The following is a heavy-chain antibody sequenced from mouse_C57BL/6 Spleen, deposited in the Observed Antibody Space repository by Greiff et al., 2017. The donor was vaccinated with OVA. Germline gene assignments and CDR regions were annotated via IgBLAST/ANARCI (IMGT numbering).Heavy chain of an antibody. J-gene: IGHJ4*01. V-gene: IGHV1-64*01. Sequence: QVQLQQPGAELVKPGASVKLSCKASGYTFTSYWMHWVKQRPGQGLEWIGMIHPNSGSTNYNEKFKSKATLTVDKSSSTAYMQLSSLTSEDSAVYYCARWYYYGSRTGAMDYWGQGTSVTVSS. D-gene: IGHD1-1*01. CDR2: IHPNSGST. CDR1: GYTFTSYW. CDR3: ARWYYYGSRTGAMDY.